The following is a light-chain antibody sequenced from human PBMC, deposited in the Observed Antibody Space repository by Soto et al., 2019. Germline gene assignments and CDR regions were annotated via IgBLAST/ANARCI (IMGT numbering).Light chain of an antibody. CDR3: ISYTSHSIRV. V-gene: IGLV2-14*01. Sequence: QAVVTQPASVSGSPGQSITISCAGTSSDVGYNYVSWFQQHPGKAPKLLIYDVSNRPSGVSNRFSGSKSGNTASLTISGLPSEDEADYYCISYTSHSIRVFGGGTKVTAL. CDR1: SSDVGYNY. J-gene: IGLJ2*01. CDR2: DVS.